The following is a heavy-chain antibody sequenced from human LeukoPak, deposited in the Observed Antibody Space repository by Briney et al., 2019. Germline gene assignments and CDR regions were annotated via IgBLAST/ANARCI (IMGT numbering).Heavy chain of an antibody. CDR2: ISGSGGST. D-gene: IGHD6-19*01. Sequence: GGSLRLSCAASGFTFSSYAMSWVRQVPGKGLEWVSAISGSGGSTYYADSVRGRFTISRDNSKNTLYLQMNSLRAEDTAVYYCAKMAPGYSSGWYVGYWGQGTLVTVSS. J-gene: IGHJ4*02. V-gene: IGHV3-23*01. CDR3: AKMAPGYSSGWYVGY. CDR1: GFTFSSYA.